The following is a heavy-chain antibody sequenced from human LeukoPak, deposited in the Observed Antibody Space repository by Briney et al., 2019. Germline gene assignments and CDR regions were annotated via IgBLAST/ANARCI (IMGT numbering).Heavy chain of an antibody. Sequence: GGSLRLSCAASGFTFSSYWMHWVRQAPGKGLVWVSHVNTDGSYTTYADSVKGRFTISRDNSKNTLYLQMNSLRAEDTAVYYCAKDRIAAAFSYYFDYWGQGTLVTVSS. D-gene: IGHD6-13*01. CDR2: VNTDGSYT. CDR1: GFTFSSYW. V-gene: IGHV3-74*03. J-gene: IGHJ4*02. CDR3: AKDRIAAAFSYYFDY.